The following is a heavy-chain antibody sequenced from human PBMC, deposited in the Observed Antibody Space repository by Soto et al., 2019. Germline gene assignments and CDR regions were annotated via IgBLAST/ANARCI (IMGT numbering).Heavy chain of an antibody. J-gene: IGHJ5*02. CDR1: GGSFSGTY. D-gene: IGHD2-15*01. CDR3: ARGRASDIVVVVAAHNWLDP. CDR2: INHSGST. Sequence: SSETLSLTCAVYGGSFSGTYWSWIRQPPGKGLEWIGEINHSGSTNYNPSLKSRVTISVDTSKNQFSLKLSSVTAADTAVYYCARGRASDIVVVVAAHNWLDPWGQGTLVTVSS. V-gene: IGHV4-34*01.